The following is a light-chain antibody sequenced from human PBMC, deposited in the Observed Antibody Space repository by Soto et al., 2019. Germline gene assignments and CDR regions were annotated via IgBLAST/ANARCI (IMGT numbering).Light chain of an antibody. CDR2: GVS. V-gene: IGKV3-20*01. J-gene: IGKJ1*01. CDR3: QQYGRSTTT. CDR1: QSVSSSY. Sequence: EIVLTQSPRTLSLSPGERATLSCWASQSVSSSYLAWYQHKPGQAPRLLIYGVSTRATGIPDRFSGRGSGTAFTLTISRLEPQDFAVYYCQQYGRSTTTFGQGTKVEIK.